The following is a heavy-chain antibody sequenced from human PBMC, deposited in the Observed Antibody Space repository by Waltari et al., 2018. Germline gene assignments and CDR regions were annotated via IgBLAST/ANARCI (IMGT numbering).Heavy chain of an antibody. CDR3: AKAFNGSAWDH. CDR1: GFTFSSYA. J-gene: IGHJ4*02. Sequence: EVQLLESGGGLVQPGGSLRLSCAAPGFTFSSYALGWVRQAPGKGLEWVSAIGGSGGSTFYADSVKGRFTISRDNSKNTLYLQMNSLRAEDTAVFYCAKAFNGSAWDHWGQGTLVTVSS. CDR2: IGGSGGST. D-gene: IGHD6-19*01. V-gene: IGHV3-23*01.